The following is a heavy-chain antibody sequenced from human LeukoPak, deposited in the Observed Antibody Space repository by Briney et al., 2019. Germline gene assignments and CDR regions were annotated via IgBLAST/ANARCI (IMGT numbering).Heavy chain of an antibody. CDR3: ASSPPVTPSYYYYMDV. Sequence: ASVKVSCKASGGTFSSYAISWVRQAPGQGLEWMGGIIPIFGTANYAQKFQGRVTITTDESTSTAYMELSSLRSEDTAVYYCASSPPVTPSYYYYMDVWGKGTTVTVSS. CDR2: IIPIFGTA. CDR1: GGTFSSYA. D-gene: IGHD4-11*01. V-gene: IGHV1-69*05. J-gene: IGHJ6*03.